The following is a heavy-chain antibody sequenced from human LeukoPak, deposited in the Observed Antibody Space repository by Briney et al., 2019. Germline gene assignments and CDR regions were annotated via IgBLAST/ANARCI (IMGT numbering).Heavy chain of an antibody. Sequence: SETLSLTCTVSGGSISSDSYYYWNWIRQPAGKGLEWIGRIYTSGSTNYNPSLKSRVTISIDTSKNQFSLKLSSVTAADTAVYYCVRVFDLWGQGTLVTVSS. V-gene: IGHV4-61*02. CDR2: IYTSGST. CDR1: GGSISSDSYYY. J-gene: IGHJ5*02. CDR3: VRVFDL.